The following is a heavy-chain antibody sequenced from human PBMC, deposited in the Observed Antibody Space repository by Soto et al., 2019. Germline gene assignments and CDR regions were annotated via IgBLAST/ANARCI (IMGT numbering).Heavy chain of an antibody. CDR3: AKFYDVSGYHYVRFDY. CDR1: GFSLRTRGVC. CDR2: IYWDDDT. J-gene: IGHJ4*02. V-gene: IGHV2-5*02. Sequence: QITLKESGLTLLKPTQTLTLTCTFSGFSLRTRGVCVGWIRQPPGQALEWLALIYWDDDTKYRPSLKSRLSITKDTSKKQVVLTMTNMDPVDTATYYCAKFYDVSGYHYVRFDYWGQGTLVSGSS. D-gene: IGHD3-22*01.